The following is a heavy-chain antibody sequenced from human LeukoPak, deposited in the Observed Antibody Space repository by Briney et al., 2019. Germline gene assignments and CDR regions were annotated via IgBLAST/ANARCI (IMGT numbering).Heavy chain of an antibody. CDR3: AQWRKGTMVYFDY. D-gene: IGHD3-10*01. CDR2: ISGSGHNT. V-gene: IGHV3-23*01. Sequence: GGSLNPPDAASGFPFSSEGWTGVRQAPGKGLEWVSAISGSGHNTYYADSVKGRFTISRDNSKNTVYLQMNSLRAEDTALYYCAQWRKGTMVYFDYWGQGTLVTVSS. J-gene: IGHJ4*02. CDR1: GFPFSSEG.